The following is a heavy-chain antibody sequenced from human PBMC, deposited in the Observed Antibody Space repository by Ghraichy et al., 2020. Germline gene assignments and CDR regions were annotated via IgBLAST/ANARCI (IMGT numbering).Heavy chain of an antibody. D-gene: IGHD3-9*01. Sequence: GGSLRLSCTASGFTFGDYAMSWFRQAPGKGLEWVGFIRSKAYGGTTEYAASVKGRFTISRDDSKSIAYLQMNSLKTEDTAVYYCTRDGDILTGYYARLFDYGGQGTLVTVSS. J-gene: IGHJ4*02. V-gene: IGHV3-49*03. CDR2: IRSKAYGGTT. CDR3: TRDGDILTGYYARLFDY. CDR1: GFTFGDYA.